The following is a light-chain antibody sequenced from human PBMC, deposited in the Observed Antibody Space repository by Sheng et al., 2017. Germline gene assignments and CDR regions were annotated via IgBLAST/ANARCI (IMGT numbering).Light chain of an antibody. CDR2: AAS. J-gene: IGKJ4*01. CDR3: QHPHL. V-gene: IGKV1-39*01. Sequence: DIQMTQSPSSLSASVGDRVTITCRASQNINNFLNWYQQKPGRAPNLLIYAASSLQSGVPSRFSGSGSGTDFTLTISSLQPEDFATYYCQHPHLFGGGTKVEIK. CDR1: QNINNF.